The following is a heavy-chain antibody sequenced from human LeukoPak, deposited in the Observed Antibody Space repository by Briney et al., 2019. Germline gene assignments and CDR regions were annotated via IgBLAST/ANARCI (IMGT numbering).Heavy chain of an antibody. J-gene: IGHJ4*02. D-gene: IGHD2-21*02. V-gene: IGHV4-4*07. CDR1: GGSFSGYY. CDR3: ARDLAYCGGDCYSDY. CDR2: IYTSGST. Sequence: SETLSLTCAVYGGSFSGYYWSWIRQPAGKGLEWIGRIYTSGSTNYNPSLKSRVTMSVDTSKNQFSLKLSSVTAADTAVYYCARDLAYCGGDCYSDYWGQGTLVTVSS.